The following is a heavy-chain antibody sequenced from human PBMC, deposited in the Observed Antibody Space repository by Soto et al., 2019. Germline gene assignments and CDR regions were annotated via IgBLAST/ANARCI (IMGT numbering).Heavy chain of an antibody. Sequence: ASVKVSCKASRVAFSKFIVTWVRQAPGLGLEWVGGIIPIFGIANYAQKFQGRVTITADESTSTSYMEVNNLRSEDTAMYYCAKVRYSSPMGYYYGMDVWGQGTTVTVSS. J-gene: IGHJ6*02. D-gene: IGHD6-19*01. CDR1: RVAFSKFI. CDR3: AKVRYSSPMGYYYGMDV. CDR2: IIPIFGIA. V-gene: IGHV1-69*13.